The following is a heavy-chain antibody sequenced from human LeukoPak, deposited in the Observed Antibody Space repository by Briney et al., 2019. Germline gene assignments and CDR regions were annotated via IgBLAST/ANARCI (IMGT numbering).Heavy chain of an antibody. V-gene: IGHV4-39*01. D-gene: IGHD2-21*01. CDR3: ARHILPPKNTGSDP. CDR1: GGSISSSSYY. Sequence: SETLSLTCTVSGGSISSSSYYWGWIRQPPGKGLEWIGSIYYSGSTYYNPSLKSRVTISVDTSKNQFSLKLSSVTAADTAVCYCARHILPPKNTGSDPWGQETLVTVS. J-gene: IGHJ5*02. CDR2: IYYSGST.